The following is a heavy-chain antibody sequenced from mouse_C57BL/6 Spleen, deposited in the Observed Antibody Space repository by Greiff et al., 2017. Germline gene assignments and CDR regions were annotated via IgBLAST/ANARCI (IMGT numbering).Heavy chain of an antibody. Sequence: QVQLQQSGPELVKPGASVKISCKASGYAFSSSWMNWVKQRPGKGLEWLGRIYPGDGDTNYNGKFKGKATLTADKSSSTAYMQLSSLTSEDSAVYFCAREEVLRYLFAYWGQGTLVTVSA. CDR3: AREEVLRYLFAY. J-gene: IGHJ3*01. CDR2: IYPGDGDT. CDR1: GYAFSSSW. D-gene: IGHD1-1*01. V-gene: IGHV1-82*01.